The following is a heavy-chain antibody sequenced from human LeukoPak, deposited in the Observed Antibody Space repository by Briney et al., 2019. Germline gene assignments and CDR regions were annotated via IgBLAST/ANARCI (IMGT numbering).Heavy chain of an antibody. Sequence: ASVKVSCKASGYIFSNFGISWVRQAPGQGLEWVGWITTYNGDTNYAQKFQGRVTITADESTSTAYMELSSLRSEDTAVYYCARGSSIVVVITPEYYFDYWGQGTLVTVSS. CDR2: ITTYNGDT. J-gene: IGHJ4*02. D-gene: IGHD3-22*01. CDR3: ARGSSIVVVITPEYYFDY. CDR1: GYIFSNFG. V-gene: IGHV1-18*01.